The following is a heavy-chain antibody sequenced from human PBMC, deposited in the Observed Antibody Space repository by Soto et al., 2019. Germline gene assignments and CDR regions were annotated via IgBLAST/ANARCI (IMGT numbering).Heavy chain of an antibody. CDR1: GGSFSPNY. CDR2: IYYGGTT. J-gene: IGHJ4*02. D-gene: IGHD2-21*01. V-gene: IGHV4-59*12. CDR3: ARDKIPGLFAY. Sequence: LSETLSLTCTVSGGSFSPNYWSWFRQPPGKGLEWVGYIYYGGTTSYNPSLKSRVTISLETSKSQVSLRLASVTAADTAVYYCARDKIPGLFAYWARETLVPGSS.